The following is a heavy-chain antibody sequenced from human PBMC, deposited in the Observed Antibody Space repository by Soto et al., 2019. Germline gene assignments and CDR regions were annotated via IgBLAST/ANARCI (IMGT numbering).Heavy chain of an antibody. CDR1: CGSISAGGSY. Sequence: KPSETLSLTCTVSCGSISAGGSYWSWFRQPPGKGLEWIGYIYYSGSTYYNPSLKRRVTISVDTSKIQFSLKLSSVTAADTAVYYCARVYDMSGYYDFDYWGQGTLVTVSS. CDR3: ARVYDMSGYYDFDY. J-gene: IGHJ4*02. D-gene: IGHD3-22*01. CDR2: IYYSGST. V-gene: IGHV4-30-4*08.